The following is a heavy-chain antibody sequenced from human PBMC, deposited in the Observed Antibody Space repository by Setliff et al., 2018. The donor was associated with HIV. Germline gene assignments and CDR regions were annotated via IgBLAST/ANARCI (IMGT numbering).Heavy chain of an antibody. CDR2: VHYSGST. Sequence: PSETLSLTCTVSGGSISSVGYYWNWIRQHPGKGLEWIGFVHYSGSTYYNPSLKSLVTISVDTSKNHFSLNVNSVTAADTAVYSCARYVSSGFYFDFWGQGTLVTVSS. V-gene: IGHV4-31*01. CDR3: ARYVSSGFYFDF. D-gene: IGHD3-22*01. CDR1: GGSISSVGYY. J-gene: IGHJ4*02.